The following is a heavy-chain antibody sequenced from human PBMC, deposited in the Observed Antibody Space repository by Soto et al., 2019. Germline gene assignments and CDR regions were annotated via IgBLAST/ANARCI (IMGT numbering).Heavy chain of an antibody. CDR1: GGTFSNYP. Sequence: VQLVQSGAEVKKPGSSVKVSCKASGGTFSNYPFIWVRQAPGQGLDWMEGIIPIFGTTDYGQRFQGRVTITADESTNTAYMELSSLRSDDTAVYYCARGLYCGGGCYSHFDDWGQGTLVTVSS. CDR3: ARGLYCGGGCYSHFDD. J-gene: IGHJ4*02. CDR2: IIPIFGTT. D-gene: IGHD2-21*02. V-gene: IGHV1-69*01.